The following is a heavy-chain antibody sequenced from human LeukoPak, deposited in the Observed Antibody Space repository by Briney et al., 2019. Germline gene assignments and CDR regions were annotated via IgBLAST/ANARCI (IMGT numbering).Heavy chain of an antibody. D-gene: IGHD6-6*01. CDR3: ARDSSLLEAFDI. J-gene: IGHJ3*02. CDR1: GGSISNYY. V-gene: IGHV4-59*01. CDR2: IHYSGST. Sequence: SETLSLTCTVSGGSISNYYWSWIRQPPGKGLEWIGYIHYSGSTNYNPSLKSRVTISVDTSKNQFSLKLSSVTAADTAVYYCARDSSLLEAFDIWGQGTMVTVSS.